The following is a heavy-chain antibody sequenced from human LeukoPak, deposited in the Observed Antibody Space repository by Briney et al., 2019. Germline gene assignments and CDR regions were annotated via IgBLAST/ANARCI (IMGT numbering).Heavy chain of an antibody. CDR3: VRDWDHFDFDS. CDR2: IKGDGSHT. Sequence: GGSLRLSCAASGFTFSNYWMHWARQALGKGLVWVSRIKGDGSHTVYADSVKGRFTISRDNAKNTLYLQMKSLRDEDTAVYYCVRDWDHFDFDSWGQGTLVTVSS. D-gene: IGHD1-14*01. J-gene: IGHJ5*01. V-gene: IGHV3-74*01. CDR1: GFTFSNYW.